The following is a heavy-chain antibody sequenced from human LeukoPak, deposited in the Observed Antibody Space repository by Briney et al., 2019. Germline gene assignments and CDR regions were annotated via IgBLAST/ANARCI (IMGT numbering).Heavy chain of an antibody. CDR2: INPNSCGT. CDR3: ARGGIGWSFDY. Sequence: ASVKVSCKASGYSLTGYYIHWVRQAPGQGLECLGWINPNSCGTDFAQKFQGRVTMTSDTSISTAYMELSGLRSDDTAVYYCARGGIGWSFDYWGQGTLVTVSS. J-gene: IGHJ4*02. D-gene: IGHD6-19*01. CDR1: GYSLTGYY. V-gene: IGHV1-2*02.